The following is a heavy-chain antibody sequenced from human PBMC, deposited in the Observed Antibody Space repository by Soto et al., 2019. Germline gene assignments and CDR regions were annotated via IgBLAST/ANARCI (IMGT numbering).Heavy chain of an antibody. CDR1: GFTFSSYA. V-gene: IGHV3-23*01. CDR2: ISGSGGST. J-gene: IGHJ4*02. CDR3: AKGRVIGPNLDY. Sequence: GGSLRLSCAASGFTFSSYAMSWVRQAPGKGLEWVSAISGSGGSTDYADSVKGRFTISRDNSKNTLYLQMNSLRAEDTAVYYCAKGRVIGPNLDYWGQGTLVTVSS. D-gene: IGHD2-21*01.